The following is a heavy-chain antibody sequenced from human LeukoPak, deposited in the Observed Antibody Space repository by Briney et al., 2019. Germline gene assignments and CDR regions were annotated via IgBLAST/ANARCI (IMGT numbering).Heavy chain of an antibody. CDR3: AREELGIDY. Sequence: SETLSLTCAVSGGSISSGSYYWSWIRQPAGKGLEWIGRIYTSGSTNYNPSLKSRVTISVDTSKNQFSLKLSSVTAADTAVYYCAREELGIDYWGQGTLVTVSS. CDR1: GGSISSGSYY. J-gene: IGHJ4*02. CDR2: IYTSGST. D-gene: IGHD7-27*01. V-gene: IGHV4-61*02.